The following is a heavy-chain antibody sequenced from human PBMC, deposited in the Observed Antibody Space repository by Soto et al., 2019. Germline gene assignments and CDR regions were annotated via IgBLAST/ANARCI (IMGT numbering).Heavy chain of an antibody. Sequence: SVKVSCKASGGTFSSYAISWVRQAPGQGIEWMGGIIPIFGTANYAQKFQGRVTITADKSTSTAYMELSGLRSEDTAVYYCARGGYYYDSSGPRYYYYGMDVWGQGTTVTVSS. D-gene: IGHD3-22*01. V-gene: IGHV1-69*06. J-gene: IGHJ6*02. CDR3: ARGGYYYDSSGPRYYYYGMDV. CDR2: IIPIFGTA. CDR1: GGTFSSYA.